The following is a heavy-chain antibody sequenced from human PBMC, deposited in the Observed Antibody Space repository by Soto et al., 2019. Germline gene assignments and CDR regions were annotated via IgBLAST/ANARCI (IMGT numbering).Heavy chain of an antibody. Sequence: PSETLSLTCTASGGSISSYYGTWIRQPPGKGLEWIGYIYYSGSTNYNPSLKSRVTISVDTSKNQFSLKLSSVTAADTAVYYCARGKVVPAVNYYYYYMDVWGKGTTVTVSS. V-gene: IGHV4-59*01. CDR2: IYYSGST. D-gene: IGHD2-2*01. CDR3: ARGKVVPAVNYYYYYMDV. CDR1: GGSISSYY. J-gene: IGHJ6*03.